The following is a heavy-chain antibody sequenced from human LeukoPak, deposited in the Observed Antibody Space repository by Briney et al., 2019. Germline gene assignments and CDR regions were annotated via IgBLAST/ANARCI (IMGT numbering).Heavy chain of an antibody. CDR1: GGSISSYY. V-gene: IGHV4-59*01. D-gene: IGHD3-22*01. CDR2: IYYSGST. J-gene: IGHJ4*02. Sequence: TSETLSLTCTVSGGSISSYYWGWIRQPPGKGLEWIGYIYYSGSTNYNPSLKSRVTISVDTSKNQFSLKLSSVTAADTAVYYCARYYYDSSGYYSWVDYWGQGTLVTVSS. CDR3: ARYYYDSSGYYSWVDY.